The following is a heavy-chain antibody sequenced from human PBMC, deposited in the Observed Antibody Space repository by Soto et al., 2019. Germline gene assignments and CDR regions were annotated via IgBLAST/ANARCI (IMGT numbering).Heavy chain of an antibody. J-gene: IGHJ4*02. D-gene: IGHD2-2*01. V-gene: IGHV1-69*04. CDR3: ARGMKYCSTATCYAPFDY. Sequence: SVKVSCKASGGTFSSYPIGWVRQAPGQGLEWMGRIIPGLDITNYAQKFQGRVTITADKPTSTAYMELSSLRSEDTAVYYCARGMKYCSTATCYAPFDYWGQGTLVTVSS. CDR1: GGTFSSYP. CDR2: IIPGLDIT.